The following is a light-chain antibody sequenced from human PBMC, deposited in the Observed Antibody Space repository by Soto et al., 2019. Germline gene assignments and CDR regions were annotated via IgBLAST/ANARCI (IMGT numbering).Light chain of an antibody. CDR3: QQSYSTPWT. CDR1: QSISRY. CDR2: AAY. Sequence: DIQMTQSPSSLSASVGDRVTITCRARQSISRYLNWYQQKPGKAPKLLIYAAYSLQSGVPSRCSGSGSGTDFTLNISSLQPEDVATYYGQQSYSTPWTFCQGTKVEIK. J-gene: IGKJ1*01. V-gene: IGKV1-39*01.